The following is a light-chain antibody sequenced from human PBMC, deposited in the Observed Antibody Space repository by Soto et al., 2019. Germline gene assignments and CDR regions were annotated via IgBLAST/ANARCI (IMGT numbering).Light chain of an antibody. Sequence: DIVMTQSPLSLPVTPGEPASISCRSSQSLLHSNGYNYLDWYLQKPGQSPQLLIYLGSNRASGVPDRFSGSGSGTNFTLKISRVAAEDVEVYYCMQALQTPITFGQGTRLE. J-gene: IGKJ5*01. CDR3: MQALQTPIT. CDR2: LGS. CDR1: QSLLHSNGYNY. V-gene: IGKV2-28*01.